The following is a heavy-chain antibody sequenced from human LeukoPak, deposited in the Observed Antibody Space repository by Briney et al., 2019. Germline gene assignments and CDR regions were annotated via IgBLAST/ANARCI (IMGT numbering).Heavy chain of an antibody. CDR3: SRENFVVL. CDR2: IIHGSGGR. Sequence: GASVKVSCKASGYTFTVYYIHWVRQAPGQGLEWMGRIIHGSGGRNYAQNFQGRVTMYRDTSINTAYMELSRLTSDDTAVYYCSRENFVVLWGQGTLVTVSS. V-gene: IGHV1-2*06. J-gene: IGHJ4*02. D-gene: IGHD1-7*01. CDR1: GYTFTVYY.